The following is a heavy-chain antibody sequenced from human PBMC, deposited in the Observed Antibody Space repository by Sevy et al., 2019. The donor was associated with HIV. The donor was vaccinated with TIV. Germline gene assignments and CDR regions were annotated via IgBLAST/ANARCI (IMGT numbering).Heavy chain of an antibody. V-gene: IGHV1-24*01. CDR1: GYTLTELS. Sequence: ASVKVSCKVSGYTLTELSMHWVRQAPGKGLEWMGGFDPEDGETIYAQKFQGRVTMTEDTSTDTAYMELSSLRSEDTAAYYCATARYCTNGVCSDFDYWGQGTLVTVSS. D-gene: IGHD2-8*01. CDR2: FDPEDGET. J-gene: IGHJ4*02. CDR3: ATARYCTNGVCSDFDY.